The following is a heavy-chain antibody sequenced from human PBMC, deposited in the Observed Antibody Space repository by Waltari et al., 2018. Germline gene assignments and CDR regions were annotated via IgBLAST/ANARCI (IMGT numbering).Heavy chain of an antibody. CDR1: GGSISSYY. J-gene: IGHJ6*03. CDR2: IYYSGST. D-gene: IGHD1-26*01. Sequence: QVQLQESGPGLVKPSETLSLTCTVSGGSISSYYWSWIRQPPGKGLEWIGYIYYSGSTNYNPSLKSRVTISVDTSKNQFSLKLSSVTAADTAVYYCARGLNEGDSLYYYYYYMDVWGKGTTVTVSS. CDR3: ARGLNEGDSLYYYYYYMDV. V-gene: IGHV4-59*01.